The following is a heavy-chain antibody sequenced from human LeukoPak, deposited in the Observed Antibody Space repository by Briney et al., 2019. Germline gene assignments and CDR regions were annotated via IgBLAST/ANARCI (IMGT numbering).Heavy chain of an antibody. Sequence: ASVKVSCKASGGTFSSYAISWVRHAPGQGLEWMGGIIPIFGTANYAQKFQGRVTITADESTSTAYMELSSLRSEDTAVYYCATAAYYYESSGYWGGYYYYYYMDVWGKGTTVTVSS. CDR2: IIPIFGTA. J-gene: IGHJ6*03. CDR3: ATAAYYYESSGYWGGYYYYYYMDV. CDR1: GGTFSSYA. D-gene: IGHD3-22*01. V-gene: IGHV1-69*13.